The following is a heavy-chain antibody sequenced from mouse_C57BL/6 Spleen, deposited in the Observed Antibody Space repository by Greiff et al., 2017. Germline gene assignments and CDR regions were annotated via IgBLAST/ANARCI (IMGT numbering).Heavy chain of an antibody. CDR3: ARGFITTVGVFDY. V-gene: IGHV1-54*01. Sequence: LVESGAELVRPGTSVKVSCKASGYAFTNYLIEWVKQRPGQGLEWIGVINPGSGGTNYNEKFKGKATLTADKSSSTAYMQLSSLTSEDSAVYFCARGFITTVGVFDYWGQGTTLTVSS. CDR2: INPGSGGT. CDR1: GYAFTNYL. J-gene: IGHJ2*01. D-gene: IGHD1-1*01.